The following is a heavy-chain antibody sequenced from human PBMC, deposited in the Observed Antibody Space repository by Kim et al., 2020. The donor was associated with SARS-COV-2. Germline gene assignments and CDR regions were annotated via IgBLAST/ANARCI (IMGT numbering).Heavy chain of an antibody. D-gene: IGHD2-15*01. CDR3: AGVVAATGRMYYFDY. CDR2: IYYSGST. J-gene: IGHJ4*02. CDR1: GGSISSGGYY. Sequence: SETLSLTCTVSGGSISSGGYYWSWIRQHPGKGLEWIGYIYYSGSTYYNPSLKSRVTISVDTSKNQFSLKLSSVTAADTAVYYCAGVVAATGRMYYFDYWGQGTLVTVSS. V-gene: IGHV4-31*03.